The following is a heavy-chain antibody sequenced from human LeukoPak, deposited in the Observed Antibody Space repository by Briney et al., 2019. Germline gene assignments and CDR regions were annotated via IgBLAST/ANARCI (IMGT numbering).Heavy chain of an antibody. V-gene: IGHV3-74*01. CDR2: INSDGSST. D-gene: IGHD3-22*01. J-gene: IGHJ4*02. CDR3: ASDYYDRSQY. CDR1: GLTFSSYW. Sequence: GGSLRLSCAASGLTFSSYWMHWVRQAPGKGLVWVSRINSDGSSTAYADSVKGRLTISRDNAKSTLYLQMNSLRAEDTAVYYCASDYYDRSQYWGQGTLVTVSS.